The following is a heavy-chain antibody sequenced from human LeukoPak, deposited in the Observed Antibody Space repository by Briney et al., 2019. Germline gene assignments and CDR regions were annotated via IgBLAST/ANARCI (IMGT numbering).Heavy chain of an antibody. CDR1: GVTLSSYS. J-gene: IGHJ4*02. Sequence: PGGSLRLSCAASGVTLSSYSMKWVRPAPGEGLGWGSFIYSGGNTHYSDSVKGRFTISRDNSKNTLYLQMNSLRAEDTAVYYCARRAGEYSHPYDYWGQGTLVTVSS. D-gene: IGHD4-17*01. CDR2: IYSGGNT. CDR3: ARRAGEYSHPYDY. V-gene: IGHV3-53*01.